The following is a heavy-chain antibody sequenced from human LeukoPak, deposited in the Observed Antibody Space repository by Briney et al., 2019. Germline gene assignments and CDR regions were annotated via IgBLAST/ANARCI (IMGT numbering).Heavy chain of an antibody. CDR2: IYHSGST. CDR1: GYSISSGYY. Sequence: SETLSLTCTVSGYSISSGYYWGWIRQPPGKGLEWIGSIYHSGSTYYNPSLKSRVTISVDTSKNQFSPKLSSVTAADTAVYYCARVVHPARIDYWGQGTLVTVSS. J-gene: IGHJ4*02. CDR3: ARVVHPARIDY. D-gene: IGHD2-2*01. V-gene: IGHV4-38-2*02.